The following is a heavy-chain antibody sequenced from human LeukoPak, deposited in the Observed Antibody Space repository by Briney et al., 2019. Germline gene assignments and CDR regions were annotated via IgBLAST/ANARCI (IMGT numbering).Heavy chain of an antibody. D-gene: IGHD2-21*01. Sequence: ESGPTLVKPTQTLTLTCTFSGFSPSTSGVGVGWIRQPPGKALEWLALIYWDDDKRYSPSLKSRLTITKDTSKNQVVLTTTNMDPVDTATYYCAHRFFEVAGLDYWGQGTLVTVSS. V-gene: IGHV2-5*02. J-gene: IGHJ4*02. CDR3: AHRFFEVAGLDY. CDR1: GFSPSTSGVG. CDR2: IYWDDDK.